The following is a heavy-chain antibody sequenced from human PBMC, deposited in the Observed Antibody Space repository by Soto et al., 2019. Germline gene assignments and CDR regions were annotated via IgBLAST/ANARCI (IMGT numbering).Heavy chain of an antibody. J-gene: IGHJ6*02. CDR2: IHYSGSA. Sequence: SETLSLTCAVSGDSISPHYWSWVRQPPGKGLEFIGYIHYSGSAVYNPSLKSRVTISLDTSKNQFSLKLTSVTAADTAVYYCVGSGYYHHSVMDFWGQGSTVTVSS. V-gene: IGHV4-59*08. CDR3: VGSGYYHHSVMDF. D-gene: IGHD3-22*01. CDR1: GDSISPHY.